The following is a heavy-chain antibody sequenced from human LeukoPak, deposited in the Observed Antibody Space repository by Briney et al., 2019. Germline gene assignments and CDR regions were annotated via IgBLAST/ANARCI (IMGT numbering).Heavy chain of an antibody. Sequence: GGSLRLSCAASGFTFSIYAMSWVRQAPGKGLEWVSVIYSGGSTYYADSVKGRFTISRDNSKNTLYLQMNSLRAEDTAVYYCASAKRTYYYDSSGSFDYWGQGTLVTVSS. V-gene: IGHV3-53*01. D-gene: IGHD3-22*01. CDR3: ASAKRTYYYDSSGSFDY. CDR2: IYSGGST. J-gene: IGHJ4*02. CDR1: GFTFSIYA.